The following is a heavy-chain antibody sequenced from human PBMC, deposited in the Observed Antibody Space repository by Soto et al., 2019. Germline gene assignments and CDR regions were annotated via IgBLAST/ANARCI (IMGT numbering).Heavy chain of an antibody. V-gene: IGHV5-51*01. CDR2: IYPRDSDT. Sequence: GESLKISCKGSGYSFTTYWIAWVRQMPGKGLEWMGIIYPRDSDTRYSPSFQGQVTISADRSINTAYLQWTNLKASDTAMYYCARGMTPDAFDIWGQGTLVTVPS. J-gene: IGHJ3*02. CDR1: GYSFTTYW. CDR3: ARGMTPDAFDI.